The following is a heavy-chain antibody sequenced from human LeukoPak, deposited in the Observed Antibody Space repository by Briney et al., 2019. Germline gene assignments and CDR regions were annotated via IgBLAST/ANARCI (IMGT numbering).Heavy chain of an antibody. CDR2: ISAYNGNT. V-gene: IGHV1-18*01. J-gene: IGHJ4*02. CDR3: ARDPLNMAAARVGYFDY. Sequence: ASVKVSCKASGYTFTSYGISWVRQAPGQGLEWMGWISAYNGNTNYAQKLQGRVTMTTDTSTSTAYMELRSLRSDDTAVYYCARDPLNMAAARVGYFDYWGQGTLVTVSS. CDR1: GYTFTSYG. D-gene: IGHD6-6*01.